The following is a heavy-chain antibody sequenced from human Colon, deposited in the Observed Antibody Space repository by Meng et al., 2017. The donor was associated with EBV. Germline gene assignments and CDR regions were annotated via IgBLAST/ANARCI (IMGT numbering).Heavy chain of an antibody. Sequence: QGLLQQLGAGLLKPSETLSLTCTFNGGSVSGYCWSWVRQPPGKGMEWIGEVSHPGSANYNPSLKSRVTISVDASEKQFSLRLTSVTAEDSAVYYCARVPTTGYKDHWGQGTLVTVSS. J-gene: IGHJ4*02. CDR3: ARVPTTGYKDH. CDR2: VSHPGSA. V-gene: IGHV4-34*01. CDR1: GGSVSGYC. D-gene: IGHD3-9*01.